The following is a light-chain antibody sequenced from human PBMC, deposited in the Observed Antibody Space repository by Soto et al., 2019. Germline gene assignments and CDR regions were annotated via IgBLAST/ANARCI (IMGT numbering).Light chain of an antibody. CDR2: DVS. V-gene: IGLV2-14*01. Sequence: QSALTQPASVSGSPGQSITISCTGTSSDVGGYNYVSWYQQHPGKAPKLMIYDVSNRPSGVSNRFSGSKSGNTASLTISGLQAEDEADYYCSSCTSSSTPSFGGGTKVTVL. CDR1: SSDVGGYNY. CDR3: SSCTSSSTPS. J-gene: IGLJ2*01.